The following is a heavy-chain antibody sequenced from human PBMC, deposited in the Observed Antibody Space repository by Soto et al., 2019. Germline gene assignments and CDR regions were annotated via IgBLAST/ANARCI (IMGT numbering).Heavy chain of an antibody. V-gene: IGHV4-4*02. CDR2: IYHSGST. D-gene: IGHD6-13*01. Sequence: SETLSLTCAGSSGYISSSNWWSWVRQPPGKGLEWIGEIYHSGSTNYNPSLKSRVTISVDKSKNQFSLKLSSVTAADTAVYYCARDAIAAAGNYYYYYMDVWGKGTTVTVSS. CDR3: ARDAIAAAGNYYYYYMDV. CDR1: SGYISSSNW. J-gene: IGHJ6*03.